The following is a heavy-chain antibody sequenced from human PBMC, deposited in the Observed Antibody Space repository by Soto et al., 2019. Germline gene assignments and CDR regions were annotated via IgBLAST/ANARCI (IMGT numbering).Heavy chain of an antibody. Sequence: GGSLRLSCAASGFTFSSYAMHWVRQAPGKGLEWVAVISYDGSNKYYADSAKGRFTISRDNSKNTLYLQMNSLRAEDTAVYYCATPPALGFLEWLPDYWGQGTLVTVSS. V-gene: IGHV3-30-3*01. J-gene: IGHJ4*02. CDR2: ISYDGSNK. D-gene: IGHD3-3*01. CDR1: GFTFSSYA. CDR3: ATPPALGFLEWLPDY.